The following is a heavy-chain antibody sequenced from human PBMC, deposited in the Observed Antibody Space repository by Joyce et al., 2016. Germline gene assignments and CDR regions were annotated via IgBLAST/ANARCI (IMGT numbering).Heavy chain of an antibody. CDR2: IYSGGST. V-gene: IGHV3-53*01. CDR3: ARELIAVAGTDPDAFDI. CDR1: GFTVSGNY. Sequence: EVQLVESGGGLIQPGGSLRLSCAASGFTVSGNYMSWVRQAPGKGLEWVSVIYSGGSTYYADSVKGRFTISRDNSKNTLYLQMNSLRAEYTAVYYCARELIAVAGTDPDAFDIWGQGTMVTVSS. J-gene: IGHJ3*02. D-gene: IGHD6-19*01.